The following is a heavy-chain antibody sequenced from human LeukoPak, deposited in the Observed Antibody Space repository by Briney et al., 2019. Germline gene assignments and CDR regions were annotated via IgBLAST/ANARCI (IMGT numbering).Heavy chain of an antibody. CDR2: IIPVFGTP. CDR1: GGTFSSYA. V-gene: IGHV1-69*01. J-gene: IGHJ5*02. D-gene: IGHD2/OR15-2a*01. Sequence: SVKVSCMASGGTFSSYAISWVRQAPGQGLEWMGGIIPVFGTPNYAQKFQGRVTITADESTSTTYMELSSLRSEDTAVYYCARGIGIPGRHQRFDPWGQGTLVTVSS. CDR3: ARGIGIPGRHQRFDP.